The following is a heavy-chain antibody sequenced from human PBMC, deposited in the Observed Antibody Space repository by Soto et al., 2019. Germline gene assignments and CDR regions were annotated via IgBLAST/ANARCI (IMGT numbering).Heavy chain of an antibody. CDR1: GYTFTSYG. V-gene: IGHV1-46*03. D-gene: IGHD1-26*01. CDR2: INPSGGST. CDR3: ARGFYYGYFDY. Sequence: GASVKVSCKASGYTFTSYGISWVRQAPGQGLEWMGIINPSGGSTSYAQKFQGRVTMTRDTSTSTVYMELSSLRSEDTAVYYCARGFYYGYFDYWGQGTLVSVSS. J-gene: IGHJ4*02.